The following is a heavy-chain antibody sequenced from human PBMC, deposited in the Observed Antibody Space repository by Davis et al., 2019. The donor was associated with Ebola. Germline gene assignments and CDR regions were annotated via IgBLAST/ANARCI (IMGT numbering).Heavy chain of an antibody. CDR1: GFTFRTYD. CDR2: IGTAGDT. CDR3: ARAQFGDVVLDY. Sequence: PGGSLRLSCAASGFTFRTYDMHWVRRTTGKGLEWVSVIGTAGDTYYRGSVKGRFTISRENARYSLYLQMNSLTAGDTAVYYCARAQFGDVVLDYWGQGTLVTVSS. D-gene: IGHD4-17*01. J-gene: IGHJ4*02. V-gene: IGHV3-13*01.